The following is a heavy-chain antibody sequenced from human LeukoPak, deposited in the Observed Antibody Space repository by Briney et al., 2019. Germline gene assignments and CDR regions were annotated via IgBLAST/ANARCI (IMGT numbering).Heavy chain of an antibody. CDR1: GYNLTGYY. CDR2: INPNSGGT. V-gene: IGHV1-2*02. D-gene: IGHD4-23*01. J-gene: IGHJ4*02. Sequence: ASLKVSCKASGYNLTGYYMHWVRRGPAQGLELPGGINPNSGGTNYAQKFQGRVTMTRDTSISTAYMELSRLRSDDTAVYYCARPLTNDYGGLFDYWGQGTLVTVSS. CDR3: ARPLTNDYGGLFDY.